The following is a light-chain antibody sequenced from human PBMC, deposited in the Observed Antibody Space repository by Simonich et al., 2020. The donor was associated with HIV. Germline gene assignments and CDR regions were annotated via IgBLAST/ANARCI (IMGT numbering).Light chain of an antibody. J-gene: IGLJ3*02. CDR1: SSDVGGYKY. CDR3: SSYTSFSTWV. Sequence: QSALTQPASVSGSPGQSITISCTGTSSDVGGYKYVSWYQHHPGNAPKLMIFDVTRRPSGVSNRFSGSKAGNTASLTISGLQAEDEADYYCSSYTSFSTWVFGGGTKLTVL. CDR2: DVT. V-gene: IGLV2-14*03.